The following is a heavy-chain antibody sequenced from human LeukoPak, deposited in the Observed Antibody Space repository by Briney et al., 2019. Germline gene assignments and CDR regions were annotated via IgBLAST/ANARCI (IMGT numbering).Heavy chain of an antibody. CDR2: IYKDGRT. V-gene: IGHV3-23*01. D-gene: IGHD5-18*01. Sequence: GGSLRLSCAASGFTFSSYAMSWVRQAPGKGLERVSIIYKDGRTYYADSVKGRFTISRDNSRNMLYLQMNSLRAEDTAVYYCARDVNSYAHCGHWGQGTLVTVSS. J-gene: IGHJ4*02. CDR3: ARDVNSYAHCGH. CDR1: GFTFSSYA.